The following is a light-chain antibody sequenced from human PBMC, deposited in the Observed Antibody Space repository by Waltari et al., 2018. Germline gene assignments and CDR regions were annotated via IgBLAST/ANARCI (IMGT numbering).Light chain of an antibody. Sequence: DIVMTQSPLSLSVTPGEPASISCRSSQSLLHSNEYNYLDWYLPKPGQSPQLLIYLGSNRASGVPDRFSGSGSGTDFTLEISRVEAEDVGLYYCMQALQTPYAFGQGTKLEIK. CDR3: MQALQTPYA. CDR2: LGS. J-gene: IGKJ2*01. V-gene: IGKV2-28*01. CDR1: QSLLHSNEYNY.